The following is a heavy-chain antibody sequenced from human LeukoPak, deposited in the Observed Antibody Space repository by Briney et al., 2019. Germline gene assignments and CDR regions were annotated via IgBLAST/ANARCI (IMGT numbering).Heavy chain of an antibody. CDR3: ARRPLAWFGELYPLVDY. V-gene: IGHV3-11*01. Sequence: PGGSLRLSCAASGFTFSDYYMSWIRQAPGKGLEWVSYISSSGSAIYYADSVKGRFTISRDNAKNSLYLQMNSLRAEDTAVYYCARRPLAWFGELYPLVDYWGQGTLVTVSS. J-gene: IGHJ4*02. CDR2: ISSSGSAI. D-gene: IGHD3-10*01. CDR1: GFTFSDYY.